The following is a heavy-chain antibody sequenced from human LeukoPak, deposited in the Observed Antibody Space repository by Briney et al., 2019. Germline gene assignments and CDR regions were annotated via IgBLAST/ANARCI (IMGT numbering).Heavy chain of an antibody. CDR2: ISAYNGNT. Sequence: GASVKVSCKASGYTFTSYGISWVRQAPGQGLEWMGWISAYNGNTNYAQKLQGRVTMTTDTSTSTAYMELRSLRSDDTAVYYCARDAEYYDFWSGYHCWGQGTLVTVSS. CDR3: ARDAEYYDFWSGYHC. V-gene: IGHV1-18*01. J-gene: IGHJ4*02. D-gene: IGHD3-3*01. CDR1: GYTFTSYG.